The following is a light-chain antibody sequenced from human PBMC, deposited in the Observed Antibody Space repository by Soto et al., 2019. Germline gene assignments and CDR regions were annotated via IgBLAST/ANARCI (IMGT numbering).Light chain of an antibody. CDR1: QSISSW. Sequence: EIQMTQSPSTLSASVGDRVTITGRASQSISSWLAWYQQRPGKAPKLLIYDASSLESGVPSRFSGSGSGTEFTLTISSLQPDDFATYYCQHFNSYPWTFGQGTKVDIK. V-gene: IGKV1-5*01. J-gene: IGKJ1*01. CDR3: QHFNSYPWT. CDR2: DAS.